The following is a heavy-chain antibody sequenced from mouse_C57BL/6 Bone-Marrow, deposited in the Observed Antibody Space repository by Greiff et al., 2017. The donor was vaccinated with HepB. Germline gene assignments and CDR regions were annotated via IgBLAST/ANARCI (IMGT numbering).Heavy chain of an antibody. D-gene: IGHD2-2*01. Sequence: EVQLQQSGPVLVKPGASVKMSCKASGYTFTDYYMNWVKQSHGKSLEWIGVINPYNGGTSYNQKFKGKATLTVDKSSSTAYMGLNSLTSEDSAVYYWARGDGGGYHYAMDYWGQGTSVPVSS. J-gene: IGHJ4*01. V-gene: IGHV1-19*01. CDR1: GYTFTDYY. CDR3: ARGDGGGYHYAMDY. CDR2: INPYNGGT.